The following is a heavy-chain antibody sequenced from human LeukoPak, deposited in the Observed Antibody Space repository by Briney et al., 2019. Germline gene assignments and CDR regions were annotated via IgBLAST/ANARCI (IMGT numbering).Heavy chain of an antibody. Sequence: SGTLSLTCAVSGGSISSSNWWSWVRQPPGKGLEWIGKIYHSGSTNYNPSLKSRVTISVDKSKNQFSLKLSSVTAADTAVYYCARAYYDSSGYYSRGVNWFDPWGQGTLVTVSS. J-gene: IGHJ5*02. CDR3: ARAYYDSSGYYSRGVNWFDP. CDR2: IYHSGST. V-gene: IGHV4-4*02. CDR1: GGSISSSNW. D-gene: IGHD3-22*01.